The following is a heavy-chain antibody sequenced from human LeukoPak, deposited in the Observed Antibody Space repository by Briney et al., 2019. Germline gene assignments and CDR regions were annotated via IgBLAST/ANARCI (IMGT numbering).Heavy chain of an antibody. D-gene: IGHD2-2*01. J-gene: IGHJ4*02. CDR1: GYTFTSYD. CDR3: AKDGKDGGYCSSTSCYHDY. CDR2: MNPNSGNT. V-gene: IGHV1-8*01. Sequence: ASVKVSCKASGYTFTSYDINWVRQATGQGLEWMGWMNPNSGNTGYAQKFQGRVTMTRNTSISTAYMELSSLRAEDTAVYYCAKDGKDGGYCSSTSCYHDYWGQGTLVTVSS.